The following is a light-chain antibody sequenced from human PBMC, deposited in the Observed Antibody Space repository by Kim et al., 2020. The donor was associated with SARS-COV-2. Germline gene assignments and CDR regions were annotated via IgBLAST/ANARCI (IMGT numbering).Light chain of an antibody. V-gene: IGLV3-19*01. Sequence: SSELTQDPAVSVALGQTVRITCQGDSLRSYYASWYPQKPGQAPVLVIYGKNNRPSAIPVRFSGSSSGNTASLTISGSQAVDEADYYCNSRARSGNHLVF. CDR2: GKN. J-gene: IGLJ3*02. CDR1: SLRSYY. CDR3: NSRARSGNHLV.